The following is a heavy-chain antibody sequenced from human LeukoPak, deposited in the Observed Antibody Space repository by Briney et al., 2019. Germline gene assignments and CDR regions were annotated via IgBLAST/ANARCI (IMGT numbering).Heavy chain of an antibody. Sequence: LSLTCAVSGASISSSNYYWGWVRQAPGKGLEWVSYISSSGSTIYYADSVKGRFTISRDNAKNSLYLQMNSLRAEDTAVYYCASSGGYWGQGTLVTVSS. D-gene: IGHD3-10*01. CDR2: ISSSGSTI. J-gene: IGHJ4*02. CDR1: GASISSSNYY. CDR3: ASSGGY. V-gene: IGHV3-11*04.